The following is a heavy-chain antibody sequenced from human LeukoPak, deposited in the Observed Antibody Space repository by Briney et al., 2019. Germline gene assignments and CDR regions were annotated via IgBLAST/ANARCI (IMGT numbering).Heavy chain of an antibody. V-gene: IGHV3-23*01. J-gene: IGHJ6*03. CDR2: ISGSGGST. Sequence: GGSLRLSCAASGFTFSSYSMNWVRQAPGKGLEWVSAISGSGGSTYYADSVKGRFTISRDNSKNTLYLQMNSLRAEDTAVYYCAKAIGITIFGVVTYNSYYYMDVWGKGTTVTVSS. CDR3: AKAIGITIFGVVTYNSYYYMDV. D-gene: IGHD3-3*01. CDR1: GFTFSSYS.